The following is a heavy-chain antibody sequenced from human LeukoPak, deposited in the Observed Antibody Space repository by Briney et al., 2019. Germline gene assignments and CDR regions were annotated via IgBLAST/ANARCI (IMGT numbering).Heavy chain of an antibody. CDR1: GGPFSGYH. J-gene: IGHJ6*02. CDR2: INHSRRP. D-gene: IGHD2-21*02. V-gene: IGHV4-34*01. Sequence: SETLSLTCAVYGGPFSGYHWSWLRQPPGKGLEWIGEINHSRRPNYNPSLKSRVTISVDTSKNQFSLKLSSVTAADTAVYYCARELAYCGGDCYFGAPYYYYGMDVWGQGTTVTVSS. CDR3: ARELAYCGGDCYFGAPYYYYGMDV.